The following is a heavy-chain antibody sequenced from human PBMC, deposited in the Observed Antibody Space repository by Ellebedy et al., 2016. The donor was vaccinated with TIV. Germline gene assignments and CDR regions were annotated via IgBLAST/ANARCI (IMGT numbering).Heavy chain of an antibody. CDR2: IGSRSEYK. CDR3: ARDSWLPLDY. V-gene: IGHV3-23*01. D-gene: IGHD3-22*01. Sequence: GESLKISCAASGFSFSTYAMAWVRQAPGKGLEWLSAIGSRSEYKFYTDSVKGRFSISRDNSKNTLWLQMNSLRAEDTAVYYCARDSWLPLDYWGQGTLVTVSS. J-gene: IGHJ4*02. CDR1: GFSFSTYA.